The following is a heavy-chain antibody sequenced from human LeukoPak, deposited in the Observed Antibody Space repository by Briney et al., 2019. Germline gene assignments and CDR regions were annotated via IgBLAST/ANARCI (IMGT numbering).Heavy chain of an antibody. V-gene: IGHV3-21*01. J-gene: IGHJ4*02. Sequence: PGGSLRLSCVASGFTFSTYTMNWVRQAPGKGLEWVSSISSGSSSTYHADSVKGRFTISRDNAKNSLYLQMNSLRVEDTAVYYCARDGMGSGYDFDYWGQGTLVTVSS. D-gene: IGHD5-12*01. CDR3: ARDGMGSGYDFDY. CDR2: ISSGSSST. CDR1: GFTFSTYT.